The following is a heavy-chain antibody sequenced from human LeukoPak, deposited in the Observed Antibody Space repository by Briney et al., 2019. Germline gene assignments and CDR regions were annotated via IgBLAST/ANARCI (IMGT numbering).Heavy chain of an antibody. Sequence: SETLSLTCTVSGYSISSGYYWGWIRQPPGKGLEWIGSIYHSGSTYYNPSLKSRVTISVDTSKNQFSLKLSSATAADTAVYYCARDDYYYDSSAFDIWGQGTMVTVSS. CDR1: GYSISSGYY. D-gene: IGHD3-22*01. CDR2: IYHSGST. V-gene: IGHV4-38-2*02. J-gene: IGHJ3*02. CDR3: ARDDYYYDSSAFDI.